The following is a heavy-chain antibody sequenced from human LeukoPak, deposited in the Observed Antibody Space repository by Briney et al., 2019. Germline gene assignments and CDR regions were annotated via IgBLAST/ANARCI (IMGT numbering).Heavy chain of an antibody. CDR2: LYHSGST. CDR3: ARGRNQGYYYGSGRHRGYYYYMDV. D-gene: IGHD3-10*01. V-gene: IGHV4-38-2*02. Sequence: PSETLSLTCTVSGYSISNAYYWGWIRQPPGKGLEWIGSLYHSGSTSYNPSLKSRVTISVDTSKNQFSLKLSSVTAADTAVYYCARGRNQGYYYGSGRHRGYYYYMDVWGKGATVTVSS. J-gene: IGHJ6*03. CDR1: GYSISNAYY.